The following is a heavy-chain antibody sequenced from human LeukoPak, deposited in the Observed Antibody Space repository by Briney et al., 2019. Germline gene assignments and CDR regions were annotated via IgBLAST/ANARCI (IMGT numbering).Heavy chain of an antibody. V-gene: IGHV4-34*01. J-gene: IGHJ6*03. D-gene: IGHD6-6*01. CDR3: ARGKPRPAIAAPTRHYYYYYMDV. CDR2: INHSGST. Sequence: PSETLSLTCAVYGGSFSGYYWSWIRQPPGKGLEWIGEINHSGSTNYNPSLKSRVTISVDTSKNQFSLKLSSVTAADTAVYYCARGKPRPAIAAPTRHYYYYYMDVWGKGTTVTVSS. CDR1: GGSFSGYY.